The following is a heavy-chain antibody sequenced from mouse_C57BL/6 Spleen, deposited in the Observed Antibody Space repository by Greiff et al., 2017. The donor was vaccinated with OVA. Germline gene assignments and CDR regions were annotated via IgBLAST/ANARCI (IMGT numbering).Heavy chain of an antibody. CDR2: ISSGSSTI. V-gene: IGHV5-17*01. Sequence: EVKLVESGGGLVKPGGSLKLSCAASGFTFSDYGMHWVRQAPEKGLEWVAYISSGSSTIYYADTVKGRFTISRDNAKNTLFLQMTSLRSEDTAMYYGASLRYYYYAMDYWGQGTSVTVSS. D-gene: IGHD1-1*01. J-gene: IGHJ4*01. CDR3: ASLRYYYYAMDY. CDR1: GFTFSDYG.